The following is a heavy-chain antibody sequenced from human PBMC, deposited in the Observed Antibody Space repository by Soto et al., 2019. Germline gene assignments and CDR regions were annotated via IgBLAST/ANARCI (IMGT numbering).Heavy chain of an antibody. V-gene: IGHV5-10-1*01. CDR1: GYSFTSYW. CDR2: IDPSDSYT. D-gene: IGHD3-3*01. Sequence: PGESLKISCKGSGYSFTSYWISWVRQMPGKGLEWIVRIDPSDSYTNYSPSFQGHVTISADKSISTAYLQWSSLKASDTDMYYCARHLRXTGITIFGDHGGDAFDIWGQGTMVTVSS. CDR3: ARHLRXTGITIFGDHGGDAFDI. J-gene: IGHJ3*02.